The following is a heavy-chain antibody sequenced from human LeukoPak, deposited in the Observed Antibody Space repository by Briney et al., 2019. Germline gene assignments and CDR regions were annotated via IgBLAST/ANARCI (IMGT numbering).Heavy chain of an antibody. V-gene: IGHV1-69*05. Sequence: SVKVSCKASGGTFSSYAISWVRQAPGQGLEWMGGIIPIFGTANYAQKFQGRVTMTRDMSTSTVYMELSSLRSEDTAVYYCARDGGGYDSTYYYYMDVWGKGTTVTVSS. CDR1: GGTFSSYA. CDR3: ARDGGGYDSTYYYYMDV. CDR2: IIPIFGTA. D-gene: IGHD5-12*01. J-gene: IGHJ6*03.